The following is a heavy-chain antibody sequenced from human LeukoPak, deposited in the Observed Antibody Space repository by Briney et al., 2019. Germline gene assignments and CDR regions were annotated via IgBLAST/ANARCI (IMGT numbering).Heavy chain of an antibody. CDR2: ISGSGGST. D-gene: IGHD6-6*01. Sequence: GGSLRLSCAASGFTFSSYAMSWVRQAPGKGLEWVSAISGSGGSTYYADSVKGRFTISRDNSKNTLYLQMNSLRAEDTAVYYCAKVSKGQLWYYMDVWGKGTTVTVSS. J-gene: IGHJ6*03. V-gene: IGHV3-23*01. CDR1: GFTFSSYA. CDR3: AKVSKGQLWYYMDV.